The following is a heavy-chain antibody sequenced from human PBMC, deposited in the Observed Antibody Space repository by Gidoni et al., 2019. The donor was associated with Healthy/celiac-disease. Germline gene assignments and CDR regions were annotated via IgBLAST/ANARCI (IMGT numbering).Heavy chain of an antibody. V-gene: IGHV1-18*01. CDR2: ISAYNGNT. CDR3: ARDRQLAVAGELPDAFDI. Sequence: QVQLVQSGAEVKKPGASVKVSCKASGYTFPIYGISWVRQSPGQGPEWMGWISAYNGNTNYAQKLQGRVTMTTDTSTSTAYMELRSLRSDDTAVYYCARDRQLAVAGELPDAFDIWGQGTMVTVSS. CDR1: GYTFPIYG. D-gene: IGHD6-19*01. J-gene: IGHJ3*02.